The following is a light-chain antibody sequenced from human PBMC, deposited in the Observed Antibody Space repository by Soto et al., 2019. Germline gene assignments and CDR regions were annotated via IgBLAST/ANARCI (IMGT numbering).Light chain of an antibody. Sequence: EIVLTQSPGTLSLSPGERATLSCRASQSVSSSYLAWYQQRPGQAPRLLIYVASNRATGTPDRFSGSGSGTDFILTISRLEPEDFAVYYCQQYGSSPITFGQGTRLEIK. V-gene: IGKV3-20*01. J-gene: IGKJ5*01. CDR1: QSVSSSY. CDR3: QQYGSSPIT. CDR2: VAS.